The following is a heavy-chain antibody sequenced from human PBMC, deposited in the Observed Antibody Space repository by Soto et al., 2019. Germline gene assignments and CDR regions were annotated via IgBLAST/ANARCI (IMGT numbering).Heavy chain of an antibody. CDR3: ARAATMVRGVIIKGYYYYGMGV. CDR1: GGTFSSYA. D-gene: IGHD3-10*01. Sequence: QVQLVQSGAEVKKPGSSVKVSCKASGGTFSSYAISWVRQAPGQGLEWMGGIIPIFGTANYAQKFQGRVTITADESTSTAYMELSSLRSEDTAVYYCARAATMVRGVIIKGYYYYGMGVWGQGTTVTVSS. CDR2: IIPIFGTA. V-gene: IGHV1-69*01. J-gene: IGHJ6*02.